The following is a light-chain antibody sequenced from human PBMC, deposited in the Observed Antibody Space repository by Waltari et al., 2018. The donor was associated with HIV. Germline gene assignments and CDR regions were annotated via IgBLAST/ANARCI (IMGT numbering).Light chain of an antibody. CDR2: SNS. Sequence: QSVLPHPPSASATPGQSFTISCSGSSSNIGSNTVNWYQQQPGTAPKLLIYSNSQRPSGVPDRFSGSKSGNSASLAISGLQADVEAAFYCAAWDDSRNGWVFGGGTKLTVL. CDR3: AAWDDSRNGWV. CDR1: SSNIGSNT. J-gene: IGLJ3*02. V-gene: IGLV1-44*01.